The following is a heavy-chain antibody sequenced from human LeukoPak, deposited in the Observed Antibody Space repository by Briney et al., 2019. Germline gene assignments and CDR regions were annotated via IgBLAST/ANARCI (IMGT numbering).Heavy chain of an antibody. CDR3: ARRSGSYYSTFDY. J-gene: IGHJ4*02. D-gene: IGHD1-26*01. V-gene: IGHV4-39*01. CDR1: GGSISSSGYY. CDR2: IYYSGST. Sequence: SETLSLTCTVSGGSISSSGYYWGWIRQPPGKGLEWIGNIYYSGSTYYNPSLKSRVAISVDTSKNQFSLKLSSVTAADTAVYYCARRSGSYYSTFDYWGQGTLVTVSS.